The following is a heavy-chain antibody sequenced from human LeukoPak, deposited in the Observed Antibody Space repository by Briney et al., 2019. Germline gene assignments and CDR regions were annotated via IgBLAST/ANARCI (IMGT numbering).Heavy chain of an antibody. CDR3: ARVYYGSGSLHYYYYYMDV. V-gene: IGHV3-48*03. Sequence: GGSLRLSCAASGFTFNNYEMNWVRQAPGKGLEWVSYISSSGSTIYYADSVKGRFTISRDNAKNSLYLQMNSLRAEDTAVYYCARVYYGSGSLHYYYYYMDVWGKGTTVTISS. J-gene: IGHJ6*03. D-gene: IGHD3-10*01. CDR1: GFTFNNYE. CDR2: ISSSGSTI.